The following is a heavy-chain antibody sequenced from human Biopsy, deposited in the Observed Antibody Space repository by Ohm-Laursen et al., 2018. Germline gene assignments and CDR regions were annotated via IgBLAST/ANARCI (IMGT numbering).Heavy chain of an antibody. CDR3: ARADPPLFYYGSGSSNWFDP. D-gene: IGHD3-10*01. J-gene: IGHJ5*02. CDR1: GYTFTSYE. Sequence: SSVKVSCKTSGYTFTSYEITWVRQATGQGLEWVGWMNPDSGNTGYAQNFQGRVTMTRNTSISTAYMELSSLRSEDTAVYFCARADPPLFYYGSGSSNWFDPWGQGTLVTVSS. V-gene: IGHV1-8*01. CDR2: MNPDSGNT.